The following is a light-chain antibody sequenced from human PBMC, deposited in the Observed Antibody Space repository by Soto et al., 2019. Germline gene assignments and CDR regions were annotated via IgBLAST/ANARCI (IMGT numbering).Light chain of an antibody. Sequence: QSVLTQPPSVSGAPGQRVTISCTGSSSNIGAGYDVHWYQQLPGTAPKLLIYGNSNRPSGVPDRFSGSKSGPSASLAITALQAEDEADYYCQYYDSSLSGWVFGGGTKLTVL. V-gene: IGLV1-40*01. CDR2: GNS. J-gene: IGLJ3*02. CDR1: SSNIGAGYD. CDR3: QYYDSSLSGWV.